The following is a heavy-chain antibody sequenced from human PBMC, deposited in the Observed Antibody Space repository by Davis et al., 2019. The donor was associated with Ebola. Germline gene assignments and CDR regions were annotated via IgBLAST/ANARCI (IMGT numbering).Heavy chain of an antibody. Sequence: GESLKISCAASDFTFSNHWMHWVRQAPGKGLVWVARINNDGSTTAYADSVKGRFTISRDSAKNTVYLQMSGLRVEDTAVYFCASGRCSGGSCYFHFYYGMDVWGQGTTVTVSS. D-gene: IGHD2-15*01. CDR3: ASGRCSGGSCYFHFYYGMDV. CDR2: INNDGSTT. CDR1: DFTFSNHW. V-gene: IGHV3-74*01. J-gene: IGHJ6*02.